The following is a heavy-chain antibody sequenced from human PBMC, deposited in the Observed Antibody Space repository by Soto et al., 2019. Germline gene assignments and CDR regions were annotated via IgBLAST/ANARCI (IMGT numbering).Heavy chain of an antibody. J-gene: IGHJ4*02. CDR1: GYTFTSYA. Sequence: QVQLVQSGAEVKKPGASVKVSCKAFGYTFTSYAMHWVRQAPGQRLEWMGWINAGNGNTKYSQKFQGRVTITRDTSASTAYMELSSLRSEDTAVYYCARGYCSGGSCYPIHYDYWGQGTLVTVSS. CDR2: INAGNGNT. V-gene: IGHV1-3*01. D-gene: IGHD2-15*01. CDR3: ARGYCSGGSCYPIHYDY.